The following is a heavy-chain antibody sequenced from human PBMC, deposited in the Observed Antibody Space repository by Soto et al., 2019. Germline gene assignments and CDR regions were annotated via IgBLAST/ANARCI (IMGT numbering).Heavy chain of an antibody. CDR2: ISYDGSNK. CDR3: ARDWEPPDY. J-gene: IGHJ4*02. D-gene: IGHD1-26*01. CDR1: GFTFSSYA. Sequence: QVQLVESGGGVVQPGRSLRLSCAASGFTFSSYAMHWVRQAPGKGLEWVAVISYDGSNKYYADSVKGRFTISRDNSKNTLYLQMNSLRAEATAVYYCARDWEPPDYWGQGPLVTVSS. V-gene: IGHV3-30-3*01.